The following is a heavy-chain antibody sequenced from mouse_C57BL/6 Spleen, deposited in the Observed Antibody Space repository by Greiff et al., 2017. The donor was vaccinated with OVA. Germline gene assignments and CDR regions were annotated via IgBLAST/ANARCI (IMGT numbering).Heavy chain of an antibody. CDR2: IDPSDSYT. D-gene: IGHD2-4*01. J-gene: IGHJ2*01. Sequence: QVQLQQPGAELVRPGTSVKLSCKASGYTFTSYWMHWVKQRPGQGLEWIGVIDPSDSYTNYNQKFKGKATLTVDTSSSTAYMQLSSLTSEDSAVYYCARSDYDKRDFDYWGQGTTLTVSS. CDR1: GYTFTSYW. V-gene: IGHV1-59*01. CDR3: ARSDYDKRDFDY.